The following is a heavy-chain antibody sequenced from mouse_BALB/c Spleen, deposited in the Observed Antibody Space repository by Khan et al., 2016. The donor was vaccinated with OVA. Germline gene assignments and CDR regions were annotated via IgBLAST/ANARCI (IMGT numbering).Heavy chain of an antibody. D-gene: IGHD2-4*01. CDR3: ARWDYDAPNY. CDR2: ISYSGST. CDR1: GYSITSDYA. J-gene: IGHJ2*01. Sequence: EVQLQQSGPGLVKPSQSLSLTCTVTGYSITSDYAWNWIRQLPGNKLEWMGFISYSGSTSYNPSLKSRISITRDTSKNQFFLQLNSVTTEDTATYYCARWDYDAPNYWGQGTTLTVSS. V-gene: IGHV3-2*02.